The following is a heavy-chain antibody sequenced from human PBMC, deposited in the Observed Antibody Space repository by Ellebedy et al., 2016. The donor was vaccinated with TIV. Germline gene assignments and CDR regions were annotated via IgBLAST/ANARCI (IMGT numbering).Heavy chain of an antibody. J-gene: IGHJ4*02. CDR3: ARTGGNARGFLLAGPDY. V-gene: IGHV1-69*13. CDR1: GGTFSSYA. D-gene: IGHD4-23*01. Sequence: SVKVSXXASGGTFSSYAISWVRQAPGQGLEWMGGIIPIFGTANYAQKFQGRVTITADESTSTAYMELSSLRSEDTAVYYCARTGGNARGFLLAGPDYWGQGTLVTVSS. CDR2: IIPIFGTA.